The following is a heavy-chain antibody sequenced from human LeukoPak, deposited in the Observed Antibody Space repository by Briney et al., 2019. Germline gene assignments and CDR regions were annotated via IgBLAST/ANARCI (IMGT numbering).Heavy chain of an antibody. CDR3: ARDVAVAGTPDAFDI. J-gene: IGHJ3*02. D-gene: IGHD6-19*01. V-gene: IGHV3-33*01. Sequence: GRSLRLSCAASGFTSSSYGMHWVRQAPGKGLEWVAVIWYDGSNKYYADSVKGRFTISRDNSKNTLYLQMNSLRAEDTAVYYCARDVAVAGTPDAFDIWGQGTMVTVSS. CDR2: IWYDGSNK. CDR1: GFTSSSYG.